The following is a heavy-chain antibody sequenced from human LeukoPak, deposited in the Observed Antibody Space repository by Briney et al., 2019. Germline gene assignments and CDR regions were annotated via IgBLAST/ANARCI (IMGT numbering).Heavy chain of an antibody. CDR3: ARGLRAYYYYGMDV. J-gene: IGHJ6*02. V-gene: IGHV3-64*02. D-gene: IGHD3-3*01. CDR2: ISSNGRST. Sequence: PGGSLGLSCAASGFTFSNYAMHWVRQAPGEGREYVSAISSNGRSTYYADSVKGRFTISRDNSKNTLFLQMGSLRVEDMAVYYCARGLRAYYYYGMDVWGQGTTVTVSS. CDR1: GFTFSNYA.